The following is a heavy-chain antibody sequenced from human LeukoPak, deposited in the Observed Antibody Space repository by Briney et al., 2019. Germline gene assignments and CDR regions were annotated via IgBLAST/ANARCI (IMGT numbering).Heavy chain of an antibody. V-gene: IGHV3-11*05. CDR1: GFTFSDPY. D-gene: IGHD6-19*01. J-gene: IGHJ4*02. CDR3: AKEKQWLGRNFDY. CDR2: ISGSGTDI. Sequence: GGSLRLSCEASGFTFSDPYMSWIRQAPGKGLECLSYISGSGTDINYADSVRGRFTISRDNSKNTLYLQMNSLRAEDTAVYYCAKEKQWLGRNFDYWGQGTLVTVSS.